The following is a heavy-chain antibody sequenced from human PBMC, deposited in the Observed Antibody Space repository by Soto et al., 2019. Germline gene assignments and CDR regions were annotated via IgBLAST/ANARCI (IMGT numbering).Heavy chain of an antibody. D-gene: IGHD2-21*02. V-gene: IGHV3-23*01. J-gene: IGHJ4*02. CDR3: AKAARDCGGDCYSSYFDS. CDR2: IPGNAANT. Sequence: PGGSLRLSCSASRFTFGGYAMSFVRQAPGKGLEWVSGIPGNAANTVYADSVKGRFTISRDNSKNALYLQLNSLRAEDTAVYFCAKAARDCGGDCYSSYFDSWGQGALVTVSS. CDR1: RFTFGGYA.